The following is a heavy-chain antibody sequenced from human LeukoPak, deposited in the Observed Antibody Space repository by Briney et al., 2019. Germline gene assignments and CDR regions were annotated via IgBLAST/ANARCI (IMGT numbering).Heavy chain of an antibody. CDR2: IYYSGST. CDR3: ARPGGSGSYYDAFDI. CDR1: GGSISSYY. V-gene: IGHV4-59*08. D-gene: IGHD3-10*01. J-gene: IGHJ3*02. Sequence: SETLSLTCTVSGGSISSYYWSWIRQPPGKGLEWIGYIYYSGSTNYNPSLKSRVTISVDTSKNQFSLKLSSVTAADTAVYYCARPGGSGSYYDAFDIWGQGTMVTVSS.